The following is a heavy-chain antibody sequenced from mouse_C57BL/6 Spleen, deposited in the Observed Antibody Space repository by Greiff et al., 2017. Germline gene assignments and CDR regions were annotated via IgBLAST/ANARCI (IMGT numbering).Heavy chain of an antibody. CDR3: ARRGSYYGNYGSAMDY. Sequence: QVQLQQPGAELVKPGASVKLSCKASGYTFTSYWMHWVKQRPGQGLEWIGMIHPNSGSTNYNEKFKSKATLTVDKSSSTAYMQLSSLTSEDSAVYYCARRGSYYGNYGSAMDYWGQGTSVTVSS. D-gene: IGHD2-10*01. CDR1: GYTFTSYW. J-gene: IGHJ4*01. CDR2: IHPNSGST. V-gene: IGHV1-64*01.